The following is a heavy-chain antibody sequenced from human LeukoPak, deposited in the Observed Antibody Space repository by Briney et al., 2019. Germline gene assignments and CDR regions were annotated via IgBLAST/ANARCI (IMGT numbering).Heavy chain of an antibody. V-gene: IGHV3-30*03. Sequence: PGGSLRLSCAASGFTFSNYGMHWVRQAPGKGLEWVAVLSYDGSSKYYADSVKGRFTISRDNSKNTLYLQMNSLRAEDTAVYYCARGPSVYHNTGGQGTLVTVSS. J-gene: IGHJ4*02. CDR1: GFTFSNYG. D-gene: IGHD5/OR15-5a*01. CDR3: ARGPSVYHNT. CDR2: LSYDGSSK.